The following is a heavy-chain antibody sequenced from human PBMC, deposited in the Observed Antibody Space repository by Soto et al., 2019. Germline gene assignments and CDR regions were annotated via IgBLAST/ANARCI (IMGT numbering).Heavy chain of an antibody. Sequence: ASVKVSCKASGYTFTSYGISWVRQAPGQGLEWMGWISAYNGNTNYAQKLQGRVTMTTDTSTSTAYMELRSLRSDDTAVYDCARGIAMVRGVNWFDPWGQGTLVTVSS. CDR3: ARGIAMVRGVNWFDP. CDR2: ISAYNGNT. CDR1: GYTFTSYG. J-gene: IGHJ5*02. V-gene: IGHV1-18*01. D-gene: IGHD3-10*01.